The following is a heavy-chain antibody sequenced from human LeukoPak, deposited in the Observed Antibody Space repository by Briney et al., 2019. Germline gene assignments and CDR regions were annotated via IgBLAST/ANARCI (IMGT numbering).Heavy chain of an antibody. D-gene: IGHD2-15*01. CDR2: INTDGSST. J-gene: IGHJ4*02. CDR1: GFTFSSYW. CDR3: AKDLNRYCSGGSCYPSAVDY. Sequence: GGSLRLSCAASGFTFSSYWMHWVRQAPGKGLVWVSRINTDGSSTTYADSVKGRFTISRDNAKNSLYLQMNSLRAEDTALYYCAKDLNRYCSGGSCYPSAVDYWGQGTLVTVSS. V-gene: IGHV3-74*01.